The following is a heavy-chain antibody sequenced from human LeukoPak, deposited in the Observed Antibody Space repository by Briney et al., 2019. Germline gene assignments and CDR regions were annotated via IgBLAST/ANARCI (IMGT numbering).Heavy chain of an antibody. CDR2: IIPILGTA. D-gene: IGHD3-10*01. J-gene: IGHJ4*02. CDR3: ARGSGYGSGSYYNEPPRFDFDY. CDR1: GGTFSSYA. Sequence: GASVKVSCKASGGTFSSYAISWVRQAPGQGLEWMGGIIPILGTANYAQKFQGRVTITADESTSTAYMELSSLRSEDTAVYYCARGSGYGSGSYYNEPPRFDFDYWGQGTLVTVSS. V-gene: IGHV1-69*13.